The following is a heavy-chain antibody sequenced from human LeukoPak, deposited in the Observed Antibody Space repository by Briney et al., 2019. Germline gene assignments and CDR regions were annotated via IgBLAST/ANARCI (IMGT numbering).Heavy chain of an antibody. Sequence: SVKVSCKASGGTFSSYAISWVRQAPDQGLEWMGRIIPIFGIANYAQKFQGRVTITADKSTSTAYMELSSLRSEDTAVYYCAREYCSSTSCYSVGDYGMDVWGQGTTVTVSS. CDR3: AREYCSSTSCYSVGDYGMDV. CDR2: IIPIFGIA. CDR1: GGTFSSYA. V-gene: IGHV1-69*04. J-gene: IGHJ6*02. D-gene: IGHD2-2*01.